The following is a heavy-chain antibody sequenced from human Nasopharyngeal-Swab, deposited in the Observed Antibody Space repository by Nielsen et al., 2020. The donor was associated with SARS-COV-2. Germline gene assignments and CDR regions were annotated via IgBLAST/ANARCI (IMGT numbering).Heavy chain of an antibody. V-gene: IGHV5-51*01. D-gene: IGHD1-26*01. CDR3: ARPMRPMGHYYFGMDV. Sequence: ESLNLSCKCSGYSFTTYWIGWVRQIPGQGLEWMGIIYPGDSNTRYSPSFQGQVTIPVDKYSSTAYLQWSSLKASDTAIYYCARPMRPMGHYYFGMDVWGQGTTVTVSS. J-gene: IGHJ6*02. CDR1: GYSFTTYW. CDR2: IYPGDSNT.